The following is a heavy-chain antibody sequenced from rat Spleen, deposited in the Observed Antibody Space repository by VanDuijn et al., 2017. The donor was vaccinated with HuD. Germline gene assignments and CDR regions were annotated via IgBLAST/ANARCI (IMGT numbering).Heavy chain of an antibody. J-gene: IGHJ1*01. D-gene: IGHD2-2*01. V-gene: IGHV2-1*01. CDR3: ASLSTGIPLDYWYFDF. CDR1: GFSLISNS. CDR2: IWTGGST. Sequence: QVQLKESGPGLVKPSLTLSLTCTVSGFSLISNSVHWVRQPPGKGLEWMGVIWTGGSTENNSALKSRLSISRDTSTSQVFLKMSSLQTEDKATYYWASLSTGIPLDYWYFDFRGPGTMVTVSS.